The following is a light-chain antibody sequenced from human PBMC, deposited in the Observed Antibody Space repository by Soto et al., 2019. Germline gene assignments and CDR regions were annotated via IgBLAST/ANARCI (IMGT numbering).Light chain of an antibody. CDR2: DAS. J-gene: IGKJ2*01. CDR1: QSVSSY. CDR3: QQRSNWPPYT. V-gene: IGKV3-11*01. Sequence: EIVLTQSPATLSLSPGERATLSCRASQSVSSYLAWYQPKSGQAPRLLIYDASNRATGIPARFSGSGSGTDFTLTISSLEPEDFAVYYCQQRSNWPPYTFGQGTKLEIK.